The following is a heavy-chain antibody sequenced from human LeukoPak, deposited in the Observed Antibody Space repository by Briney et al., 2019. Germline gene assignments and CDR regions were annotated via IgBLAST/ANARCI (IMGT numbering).Heavy chain of an antibody. D-gene: IGHD2-2*01. Sequence: GGSLRLSCVASGFTGSSRYMSWVRQAPGKGLEWISVIYRGDGTYYADSVKGRFTISRDNSKNTLYLQMNSLRAEDTAVYYCAKYPPNQLLKDWGQGTLVTVSS. V-gene: IGHV3-66*01. J-gene: IGHJ4*02. CDR3: AKYPPNQLLKD. CDR1: GFTGSSRY. CDR2: IYRGDGT.